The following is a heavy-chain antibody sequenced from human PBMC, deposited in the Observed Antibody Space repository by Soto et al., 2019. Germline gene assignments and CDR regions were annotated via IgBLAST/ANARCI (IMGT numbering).Heavy chain of an antibody. V-gene: IGHV3-30*18. Sequence: QVQLVESGGGVVQPGRSLRLSCAASGFTFSSYGMHWVRQAPGKGLEWVAVISYDGSNKYYADSVKGRFTISRDNSKNTLYLQMNSLRAEDTAVYYCAKGRYYYFDYWGQGTLVTVSS. D-gene: IGHD3-10*01. J-gene: IGHJ4*02. CDR2: ISYDGSNK. CDR1: GFTFSSYG. CDR3: AKGRYYYFDY.